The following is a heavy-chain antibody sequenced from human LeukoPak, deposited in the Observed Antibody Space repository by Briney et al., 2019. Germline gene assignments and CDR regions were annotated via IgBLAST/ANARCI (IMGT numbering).Heavy chain of an antibody. D-gene: IGHD3-9*01. Sequence: SETLSLPCTVSGGSISSSSYYWAWIRQPPGKGLEWIGSIYYSGSTHYNPSLNSRVTISVDTSKNQFSLKLSSVTAADTAVYYCARRRGYDILTGYYSPLPFDYWGQGTLVTVSS. CDR1: GGSISSSSYY. CDR3: ARRRGYDILTGYYSPLPFDY. CDR2: IYYSGST. J-gene: IGHJ4*02. V-gene: IGHV4-39*01.